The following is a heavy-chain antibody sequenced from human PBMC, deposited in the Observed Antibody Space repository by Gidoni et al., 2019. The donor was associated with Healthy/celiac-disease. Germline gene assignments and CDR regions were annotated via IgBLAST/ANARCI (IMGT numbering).Heavy chain of an antibody. V-gene: IGHV4-39*07. CDR3: ARGRIVVVTAAYDAFDI. D-gene: IGHD2-21*02. CDR2: IYYSGST. Sequence: QLQLQESGPGLVKPSENLSLTCTVSGGSISSSSYYWGWSRKPPGKGLEWIGSIYYSGSTYYTPSLKSRVTISVDTSKNQFSLNLSSVTAADTAVYYCARGRIVVVTAAYDAFDIWGQGTMVTVSS. CDR1: GGSISSSSYY. J-gene: IGHJ3*02.